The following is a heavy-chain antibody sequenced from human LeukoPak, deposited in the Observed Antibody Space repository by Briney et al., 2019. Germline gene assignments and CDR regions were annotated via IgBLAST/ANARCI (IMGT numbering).Heavy chain of an antibody. J-gene: IGHJ4*02. D-gene: IGHD5-12*01. V-gene: IGHV4-61*09. CDR2: VSTSGSP. CDR1: GGSIRSGSYY. Sequence: SQTLSLTRTVSGGSIRSGSYYWSWIRQPAGKGLEWIGHVSTSGSPNFNPSLKSRVTISVDTSKNQFSLKLNSVTAADTAVYYCARDGAYSGYEYDYWGQGTLVTVSS. CDR3: ARDGAYSGYEYDY.